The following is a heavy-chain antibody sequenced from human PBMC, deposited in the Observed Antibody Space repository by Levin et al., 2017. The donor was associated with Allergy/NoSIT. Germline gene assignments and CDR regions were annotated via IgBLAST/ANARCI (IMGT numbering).Heavy chain of an antibody. CDR1: GGSISSSSYY. D-gene: IGHD3-10*01. Sequence: TSETLSLTCTVSGGSISSSSYYWGWIRQPPGKGLEWIGTIYYSGTTYYNPSLKSRVTISVDTSKNQFSLKLSSVTAADTAVFYCARHRSGYGSGSYYPIEIDYWGQGTLVTVSS. CDR2: IYYSGTT. V-gene: IGHV4-39*01. CDR3: ARHRSGYGSGSYYPIEIDY. J-gene: IGHJ4*02.